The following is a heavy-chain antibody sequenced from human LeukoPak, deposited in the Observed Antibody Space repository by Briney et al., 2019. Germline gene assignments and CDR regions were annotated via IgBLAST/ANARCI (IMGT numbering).Heavy chain of an antibody. Sequence: SETLSLTCTVSGGSISSYYWSWIRQPPGKGLAWIGYIYYSGSTNYNPSLKSRVTISVDTSKNQFSLKLSSVTAADTAVYYCARGPTRNYFDYWGRGTLVTVSS. V-gene: IGHV4-59*01. CDR3: ARGPTRNYFDY. CDR1: GGSISSYY. J-gene: IGHJ4*02. CDR2: IYYSGST.